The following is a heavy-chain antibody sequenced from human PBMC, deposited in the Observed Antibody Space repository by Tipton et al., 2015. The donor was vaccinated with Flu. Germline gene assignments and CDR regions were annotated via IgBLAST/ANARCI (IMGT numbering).Heavy chain of an antibody. CDR1: GFTFSSYG. Sequence: SLRLSCAASGFTFSSYGMHWVRQAPGKGLEWVAVISYDGSNKYYADSVKGRFTISRDNSKNTLYLQMNSLRAEDTAVYYCAKDLLRLRLGELSLYYYYGMDVWGQGTTVTVSS. J-gene: IGHJ6*02. V-gene: IGHV3-30*18. CDR2: ISYDGSNK. D-gene: IGHD3-16*02. CDR3: AKDLLRLRLGELSLYYYYGMDV.